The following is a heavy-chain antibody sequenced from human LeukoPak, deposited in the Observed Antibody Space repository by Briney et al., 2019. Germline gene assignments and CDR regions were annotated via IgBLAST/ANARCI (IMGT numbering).Heavy chain of an antibody. V-gene: IGHV4-38-2*02. CDR3: ARGGYSGYDSRRVLGEFGP. J-gene: IGHJ5*02. D-gene: IGHD5-12*01. CDR1: GHSVSSDFY. CDR2: IFHSGKT. Sequence: PSETLSLTCTVSGHSVSSDFYGGWIRQLPGKGLEWIGTIFHSGKTYYNPSLKSRVTISLDTSKNQFSLKLNSVTAADTAVYYCARGGYSGYDSRRVLGEFGPWGQGTLVTVSS.